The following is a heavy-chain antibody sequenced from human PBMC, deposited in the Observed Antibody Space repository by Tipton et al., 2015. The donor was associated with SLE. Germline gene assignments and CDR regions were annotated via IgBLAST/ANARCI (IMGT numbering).Heavy chain of an antibody. CDR2: IYYSGST. J-gene: IGHJ6*02. CDR3: ARVIQPHYYDSSSGMDV. CDR1: GGSFSSSSYY. D-gene: IGHD3-22*01. V-gene: IGHV4-39*07. Sequence: TLSLTCAVYGGSFSSSSYYWGWIRQPPGKGLGWVGSIYYSGSTYYNPSLKSRVTISVDTSKNQFSLKLSSVTAADTAVYYCARVIQPHYYDSSSGMDVWGQGTTVTVSS.